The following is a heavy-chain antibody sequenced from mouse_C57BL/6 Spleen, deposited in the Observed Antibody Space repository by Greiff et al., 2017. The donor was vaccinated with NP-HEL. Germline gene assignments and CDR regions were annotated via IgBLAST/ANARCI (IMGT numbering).Heavy chain of an antibody. D-gene: IGHD1-1*01. CDR2: IHPTSGST. Sequence: QVQLQQPGAELVKPGASVKLSCKASGYTFTSYWMHWVKQRPGQGLEWIGMIHPTSGSTNYNEKFKSKATLTVDKSSSTAYMPLSSLTSEDSAVYYCSRSGIYYYSDYYAMDYWGQGTSVTVSS. J-gene: IGHJ4*01. V-gene: IGHV1-64*01. CDR3: SRSGIYYYSDYYAMDY. CDR1: GYTFTSYW.